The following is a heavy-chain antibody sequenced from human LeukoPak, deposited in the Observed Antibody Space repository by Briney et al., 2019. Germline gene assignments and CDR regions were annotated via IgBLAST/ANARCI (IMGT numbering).Heavy chain of an antibody. V-gene: IGHV4-4*07. J-gene: IGHJ6*03. CDR2: IYTSGST. CDR1: GGSISSYY. D-gene: IGHD6-6*01. CDR3: ARDWGVSARPGYMDV. Sequence: SETLSLTCTVSGGSISSYYWSWIRQPAGKGLEWIGRIYTSGSTNYNPSLKSRVTMSVDTSKNQFSLRLSSVTAADTAVYYCARDWGVSARPGYMDVWGKGTTVIVSS.